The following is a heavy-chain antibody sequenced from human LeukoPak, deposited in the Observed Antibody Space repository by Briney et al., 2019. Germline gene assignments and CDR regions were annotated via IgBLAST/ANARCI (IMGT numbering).Heavy chain of an antibody. CDR1: GYTFTGYY. D-gene: IGHD2-15*01. CDR3: AREVVPATKVYYYYYGMDV. CDR2: INPNSGGT. Sequence: ASVKVSCKASGYTFTGYYMHWVRQAPGQGLEWMGWINPNSGGTNYAQKFQGWVTMTRDTSISTAYMELSRLRSDDTAVYYCAREVVPATKVYYYYYGMDVWGQGTTVTVSS. V-gene: IGHV1-2*04. J-gene: IGHJ6*02.